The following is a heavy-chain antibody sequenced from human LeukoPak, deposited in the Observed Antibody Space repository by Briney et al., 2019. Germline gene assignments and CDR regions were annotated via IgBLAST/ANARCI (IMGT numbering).Heavy chain of an antibody. V-gene: IGHV1-69*06. D-gene: IGHD1-1*01. Sequence: ASVKVSCKASGGTFSSYAISWVRQAPGQGLEWMGGIIPIFGTANYAQKFQGRVTITADKSTSTAYMELSSLRSEDTAVYYCARDRGQHAFDIWGQGTMVTVSS. CDR2: IIPIFGTA. CDR1: GGTFSSYA. J-gene: IGHJ3*02. CDR3: ARDRGQHAFDI.